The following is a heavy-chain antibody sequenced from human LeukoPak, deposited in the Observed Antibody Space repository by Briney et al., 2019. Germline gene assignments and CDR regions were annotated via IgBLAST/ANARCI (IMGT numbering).Heavy chain of an antibody. CDR3: ARDYCSSTSCLFDY. D-gene: IGHD2-2*01. J-gene: IGHJ4*02. CDR1: GYTFTSYY. Sequence: ASVKVSCKASGYTFTSYYMHWVRQAPGQGLEWMGGFNPSGGSTTYAQKFQGRVTMTTDTSTSTVYMELSSLRSEDTAVYYCARDYCSSTSCLFDYWGQGTLVTVSS. CDR2: FNPSGGST. V-gene: IGHV1-46*01.